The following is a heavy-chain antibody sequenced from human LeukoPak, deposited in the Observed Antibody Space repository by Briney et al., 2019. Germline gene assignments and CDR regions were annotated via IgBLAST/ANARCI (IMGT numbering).Heavy chain of an antibody. CDR1: GYSISSGYY. Sequence: PSETLSLTCAVSGYSISSGYYWGWIRQPPGKGLEWIGSIYHSGSTYYNPSLKSRVTISVDASKNQFSLKLSPVTAADTAVYYCARGPSSSDWFDPWGQGTLVTVSS. CDR3: ARGPSSSDWFDP. CDR2: IYHSGST. D-gene: IGHD6-6*01. V-gene: IGHV4-38-2*01. J-gene: IGHJ5*02.